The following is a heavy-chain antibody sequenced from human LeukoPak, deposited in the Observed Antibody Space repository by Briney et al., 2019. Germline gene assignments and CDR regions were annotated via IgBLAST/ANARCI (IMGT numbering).Heavy chain of an antibody. V-gene: IGHV4-39*01. CDR1: GASVSDSLSY. CDR2: VYYTGST. D-gene: IGHD3-9*01. Sequence: SETLSLTCTVSGASVSDSLSYWGWVRQPPGKGLKWVANVYYTGSTHYNPSLKSRVTMSVDTSKNQFSLKMTSVTAADTAIYYCARLTKGRYFDYIFAFWGQGILVTVSS. CDR3: ARLTKGRYFDYIFAF. J-gene: IGHJ4*02.